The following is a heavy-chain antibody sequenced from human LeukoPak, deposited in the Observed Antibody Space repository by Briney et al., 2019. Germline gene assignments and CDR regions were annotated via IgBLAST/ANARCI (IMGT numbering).Heavy chain of an antibody. J-gene: IGHJ6*03. CDR1: GGTFSSYA. CDR2: IIPIFGTA. CDR3: ASALWFGELEDYYYYMHV. D-gene: IGHD3-10*01. V-gene: IGHV1-69*05. Sequence: SVKVSCKASGGTFSSYAISWVRQAPGQGLEWMGGIIPIFGTANYAQKFQGRVTITTDESTSTAYMELSSLRSEDTAVYYCASALWFGELEDYYYYMHVWGKGTTVTVSS.